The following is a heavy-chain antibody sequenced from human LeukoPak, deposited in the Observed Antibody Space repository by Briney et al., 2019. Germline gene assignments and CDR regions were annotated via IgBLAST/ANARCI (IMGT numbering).Heavy chain of an antibody. V-gene: IGHV3-48*04. CDR3: ARDDNWGFDY. D-gene: IGHD7-27*01. J-gene: IGHJ4*02. CDR1: GFVFSDYS. Sequence: PGGSLRLSCAASGFVFSDYSMNWVRRAPGKGLEWVANIRGSGSGLGSGNYYADSVKGRFSISRDNAKTSLYLQMNSLRAEDTAFYYCARDDNWGFDYWGQGALVTVSS. CDR2: IRGSGSGLGSGN.